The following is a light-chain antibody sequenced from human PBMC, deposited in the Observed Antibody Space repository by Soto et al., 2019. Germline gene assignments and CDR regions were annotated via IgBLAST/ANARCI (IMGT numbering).Light chain of an antibody. V-gene: IGKV3-11*01. Sequence: EIVLTQSPVTLSLSPGEGATLSCKASQSISIDLAWYQQKPGQVPRLLIYDASSRAAAIPGRFTGSGSGTDFTLTISSLEPEDFAVYYCQQRGNWPRTWAFGQGTKVEV. CDR2: DAS. J-gene: IGKJ1*01. CDR3: QQRGNWPRTWA. CDR1: QSISID.